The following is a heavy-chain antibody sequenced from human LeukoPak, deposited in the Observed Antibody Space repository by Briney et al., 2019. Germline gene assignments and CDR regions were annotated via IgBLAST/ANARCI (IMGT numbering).Heavy chain of an antibody. V-gene: IGHV3-74*01. D-gene: IGHD3-10*01. CDR1: AFTFSRYW. CDR2: ISSDGTTT. Sequence: GGSLRLSCAASAFTFSRYWMHWVRHTPGGGVVWVSRISSDGTTTTYADSVKGRFTISRDNARNTLYLQMNSLRAEDTAVYYCARFAYDSGSLSWGQGALVTVSS. J-gene: IGHJ5*02. CDR3: ARFAYDSGSLS.